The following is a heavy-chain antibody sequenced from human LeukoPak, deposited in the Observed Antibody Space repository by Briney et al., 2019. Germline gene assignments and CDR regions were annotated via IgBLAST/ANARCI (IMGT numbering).Heavy chain of an antibody. CDR1: GIAFSSFS. V-gene: IGHV3-48*01. CDR3: ARDRDHGFDY. CDR2: ISVGSSAI. Sequence: QPGGSLRLSCAASGIAFSSFSMTWVRQAPGKGLEWVSYISVGSSAIHYADSVKGRFTISRDNAKNSLYLQVNSLRADDTAVYYCARDRDHGFDYWGQGTLVTVSS. J-gene: IGHJ4*02. D-gene: IGHD1-14*01.